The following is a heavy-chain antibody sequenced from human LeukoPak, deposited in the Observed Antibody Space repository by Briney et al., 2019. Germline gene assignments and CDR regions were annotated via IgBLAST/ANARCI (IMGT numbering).Heavy chain of an antibody. CDR3: ARANPLSTRYGMDV. J-gene: IGHJ6*02. CDR1: GGSISSYY. Sequence: SETLSLTCTVSGGSISSYYWSWIRQPPGKGLEWIGYIYYSGSTNYNPSLKSRVTISVDTSKNQFSLKLSSVTAADTAVYYCARANPLSTRYGMDVWGQGTTVTVSS. CDR2: IYYSGST. V-gene: IGHV4-59*08. D-gene: IGHD5/OR15-5a*01.